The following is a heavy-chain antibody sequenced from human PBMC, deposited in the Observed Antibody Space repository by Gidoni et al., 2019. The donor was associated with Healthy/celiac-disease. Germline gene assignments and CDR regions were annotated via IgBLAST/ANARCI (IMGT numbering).Heavy chain of an antibody. Sequence: QVQLQQWGAGLLKPSETLSPTCAVYGGSFRGSYWRWIRQPPGKGLEWIGEINHSGSTNYNPSLKSRVTISVDTSKNQFSLKLSSVTAADTAVYYCARGKLQSYYDFWSALIEFYYYGMDVWGQGTTVTVSS. CDR1: GGSFRGSY. CDR3: ARGKLQSYYDFWSALIEFYYYGMDV. V-gene: IGHV4-34*01. CDR2: INHSGST. J-gene: IGHJ6*02. D-gene: IGHD3-3*01.